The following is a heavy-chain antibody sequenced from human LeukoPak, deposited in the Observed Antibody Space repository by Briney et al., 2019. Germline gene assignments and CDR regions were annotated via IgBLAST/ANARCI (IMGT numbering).Heavy chain of an antibody. D-gene: IGHD2-2*02. CDR1: GGSISSGSYY. CDR2: IYTSGST. CDR3: ARAYCSSTSCYTWNAFDI. J-gene: IGHJ3*02. Sequence: SETLSLACTVSGGSISSGSYYWSWIRQPAGKGLEWIGRIYTSGSTNYNPSLKSRVTISVDTSKNQFSLKLSSVTAADTAVYYCARAYCSSTSCYTWNAFDIWGQGTMVTVSS. V-gene: IGHV4-61*02.